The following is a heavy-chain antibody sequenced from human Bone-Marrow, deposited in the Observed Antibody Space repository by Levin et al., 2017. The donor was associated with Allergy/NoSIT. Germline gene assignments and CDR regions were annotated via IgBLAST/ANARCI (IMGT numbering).Heavy chain of an antibody. CDR3: AKALVRGSSWYIGSVGY. J-gene: IGHJ4*02. CDR2: ISYDGSNK. CDR1: GFTFSSYG. Sequence: GESLKISCAASGFTFSSYGMHWVRQAPGKGLEWVAVISYDGSNKYYADSVKGRFTISRDNSKNTLYLQMNSLRAEDTAVYYCAKALVRGSSWYIGSVGYWGQGTLVTVSS. D-gene: IGHD6-13*01. V-gene: IGHV3-30*18.